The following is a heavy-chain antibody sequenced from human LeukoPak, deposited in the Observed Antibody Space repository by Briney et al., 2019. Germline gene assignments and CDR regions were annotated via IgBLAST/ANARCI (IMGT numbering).Heavy chain of an antibody. CDR2: VNPNSGGT. CDR1: GYAFTGYF. CDR3: ARALMITPLLFDF. Sequence: ASVKVSCKASGYAFTGYFMHWVRQAPGQGLEWMGSVNPNSGGTDYAQKFQGRVTMSRDTSISTAYMELSSLRSDDTAVYYCARALMITPLLFDFWGPGTLVTVSS. D-gene: IGHD3-16*01. J-gene: IGHJ4*02. V-gene: IGHV1-2*02.